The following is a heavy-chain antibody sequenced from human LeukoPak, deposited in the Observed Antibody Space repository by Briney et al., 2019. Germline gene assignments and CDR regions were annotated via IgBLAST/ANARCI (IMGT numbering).Heavy chain of an antibody. Sequence: SETLSLTCTVSGGSISSSSYYWGWIRQPPGKGLEWIGSIYYSGSTYYNPSLKSRVTISVDTSKNQFSLKLSSVTAADTAVYYCARDSIVVVPAAMFWFDPWGQGTLVTVSS. CDR1: GGSISSSSYY. V-gene: IGHV4-39*07. D-gene: IGHD2-2*01. J-gene: IGHJ5*02. CDR2: IYYSGST. CDR3: ARDSIVVVPAAMFWFDP.